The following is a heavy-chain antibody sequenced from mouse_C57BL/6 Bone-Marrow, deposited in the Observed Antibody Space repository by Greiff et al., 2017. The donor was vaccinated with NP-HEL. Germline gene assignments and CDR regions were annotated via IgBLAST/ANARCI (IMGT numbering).Heavy chain of an antibody. CDR1: GFTFSDFY. CDR3: ARDGGSNPFAY. V-gene: IGHV7-1*01. CDR2: SRNKANDYTT. Sequence: EVKLVESGGGLVQSGRSLRLSCATSGFTFSDFYMEWVRPAPGKGLEWLAASRNKANDYTTEYSASVKGRFIVSRDTSQSILYLQMNALRAEDTAIYYCARDGGSNPFAYWGQGTLVTVSA. D-gene: IGHD2-5*01. J-gene: IGHJ3*01.